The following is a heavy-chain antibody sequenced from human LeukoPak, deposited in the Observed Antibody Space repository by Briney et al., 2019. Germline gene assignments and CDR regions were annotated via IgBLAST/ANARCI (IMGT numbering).Heavy chain of an antibody. Sequence: GGSLRLSCAASGFTFSSYGMNWVRQAPGKGLEWVSYISSSSSAIYYASSVKGRFTISRDNVKDSLYLQMNSLRDEDTAVYYCARASTYQLLLSTSWGQGTLVTVSS. J-gene: IGHJ5*02. CDR2: ISSSSSAI. D-gene: IGHD2-2*01. CDR1: GFTFSSYG. CDR3: ARASTYQLLLSTS. V-gene: IGHV3-48*02.